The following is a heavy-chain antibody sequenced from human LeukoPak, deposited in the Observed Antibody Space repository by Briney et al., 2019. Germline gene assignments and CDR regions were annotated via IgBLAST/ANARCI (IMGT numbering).Heavy chain of an antibody. CDR1: GLTFSRYA. CDR2: ISGSVGST. CDR3: GKKSCSSTSCAKFDY. D-gene: IGHD2-2*01. Sequence: GGSLRLSCAASGLTFSRYAMSWVRQAPGKGLEWVSAISGSVGSTYYADSVKGRFTISRDNSQNTLYLQMNSLRAEDTAVYYCGKKSCSSTSCAKFDYWGQGTLVTVSS. J-gene: IGHJ4*02. V-gene: IGHV3-23*01.